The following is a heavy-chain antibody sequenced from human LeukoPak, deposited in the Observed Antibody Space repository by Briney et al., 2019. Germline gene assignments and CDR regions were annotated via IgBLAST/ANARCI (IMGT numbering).Heavy chain of an antibody. D-gene: IGHD1-26*01. CDR2: IIPIFGTA. CDR3: ARVGGSYSHYYYYVDV. Sequence: EASVKVSCKASGGTFSSYAISWVRQAPGQGLEWMGGIIPIFGTANYAQKFQGRVTITADESTSTAYMELSSLRSEDTAVYYCARVGGSYSHYYYYVDVWGKGTTVTVSS. J-gene: IGHJ6*03. CDR1: GGTFSSYA. V-gene: IGHV1-69*13.